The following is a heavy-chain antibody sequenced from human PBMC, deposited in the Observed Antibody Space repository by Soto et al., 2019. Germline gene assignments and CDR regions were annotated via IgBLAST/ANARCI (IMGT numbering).Heavy chain of an antibody. V-gene: IGHV3-53*01. Sequence: PGGSLRLSCASSGFTVSSNYMSWVRQAPGKGLGWVSVIYSDGSTYYADSVKGRFTISRDNSRHTLYLQMNTLRAEDTAVYYCARDPPGVFDIWGKGTMFTVS. D-gene: IGHD2-8*01. CDR3: ARDPPGVFDI. CDR2: IYSDGST. CDR1: GFTVSSNY. J-gene: IGHJ3*02.